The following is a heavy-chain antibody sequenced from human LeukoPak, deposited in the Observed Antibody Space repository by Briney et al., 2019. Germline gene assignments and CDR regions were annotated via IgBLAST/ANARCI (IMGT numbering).Heavy chain of an antibody. D-gene: IGHD3-22*01. CDR2: ISGSGGST. J-gene: IGHJ4*02. V-gene: IGHV3-23*01. Sequence: GGSLRLSCAASGFTFSSYAMSWVRQAPGKGLERVSAISGSGGSTYYADSVKGRFTISRDNSKNTLYLQMNSLRAEDTAVYYCAKDHSAYYYDSSGYYGYYFDYWGQGTLVTVSS. CDR1: GFTFSSYA. CDR3: AKDHSAYYYDSSGYYGYYFDY.